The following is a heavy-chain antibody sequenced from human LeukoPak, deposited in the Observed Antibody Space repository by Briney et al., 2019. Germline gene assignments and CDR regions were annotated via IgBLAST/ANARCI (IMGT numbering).Heavy chain of an antibody. J-gene: IGHJ4*02. V-gene: IGHV3-21*01. CDR3: AREDGRGFDY. CDR1: GFTFSSYI. Sequence: PGGSLRLSCAASGFTFSSYIMNWVRQAPGKGLEWGSSISSSRSYIYYADSVKGRFTISRENAKNSLYLQMNSLRAEDTAVYYCAREDGRGFDYWGQGTLVTVSS. D-gene: IGHD3-10*01. CDR2: ISSSRSYI.